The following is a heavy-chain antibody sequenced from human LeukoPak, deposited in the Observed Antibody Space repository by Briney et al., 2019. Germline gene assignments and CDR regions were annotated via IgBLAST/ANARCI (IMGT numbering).Heavy chain of an antibody. CDR3: AKGAWAADGPMGNNFAS. CDR2: IPYGASDK. Sequence: GGSLRLSCAASGFTFSCYGMHWVRQAPGKGLEWVAFIPYGASDKYYADSVKGRFTISRDNSNNTLTLHMNSLRTEDTSIYFCAKGAWAADGPMGNNFASWGQGSLVTVSS. D-gene: IGHD6-13*01. CDR1: GFTFSCYG. J-gene: IGHJ4*02. V-gene: IGHV3-30*02.